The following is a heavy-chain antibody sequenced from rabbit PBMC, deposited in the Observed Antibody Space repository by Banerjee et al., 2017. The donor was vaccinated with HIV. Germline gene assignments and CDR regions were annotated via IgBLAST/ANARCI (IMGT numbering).Heavy chain of an antibody. V-gene: IGHV1S40*01. CDR1: GFSFSSGYD. CDR3: ARDPGIVNDYPL. D-gene: IGHD2-1*01. Sequence: QSLEESGGGLVKPEGSLTLTCTASGFSFSSGYDMCWVRQAPGKGLEWIACIYGGSKSYAYYARWAKGRFTISKPSSTTVALQMTSLTGADTATYFCARDPGIVNDYPLWGQGTLVTVS. J-gene: IGHJ3*01. CDR2: IYGGSKSYA.